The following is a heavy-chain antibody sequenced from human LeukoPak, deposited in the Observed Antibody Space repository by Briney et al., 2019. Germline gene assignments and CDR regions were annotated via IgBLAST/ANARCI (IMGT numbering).Heavy chain of an antibody. CDR2: IYYSGST. J-gene: IGHJ5*02. Sequence: SETLSLTCTVSGGSISSYYWSWIRQPPGKGLEWIGYIYYSGSTNYNPSLKSRVTISVDTSKNQFSLKLSSVTAADTAVYYYAVFAYDFWSGYLDPWGQGTLVTVSS. CDR1: GGSISSYY. D-gene: IGHD3-3*01. CDR3: AVFAYDFWSGYLDP. V-gene: IGHV4-59*01.